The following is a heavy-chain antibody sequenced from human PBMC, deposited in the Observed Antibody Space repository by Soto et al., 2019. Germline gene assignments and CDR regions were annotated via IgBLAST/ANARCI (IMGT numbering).Heavy chain of an antibody. CDR1: GFTFSSYI. D-gene: IGHD3-9*01. CDR3: ARSYYDVLTGYYAQSINWFDP. CDR2: ISSTGSTK. V-gene: IGHV3-48*01. J-gene: IGHJ5*02. Sequence: GSLRLSCAASGFTFSSYIINWVRLAPGKGLEWVASISSTGSTKYYAASVKGRFTISRDNAKNSLYLQMTSLGAEDTAVYYCARSYYDVLTGYYAQSINWFDPWGQGTLVTVSS.